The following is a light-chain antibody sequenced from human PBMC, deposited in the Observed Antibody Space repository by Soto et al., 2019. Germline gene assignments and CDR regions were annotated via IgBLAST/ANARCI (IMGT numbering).Light chain of an antibody. CDR2: DVS. J-gene: IGLJ1*01. CDR1: SSNVGGYNY. CDR3: CSYEGTYTSDV. V-gene: IGLV2-11*01. Sequence: QSALTQPRSVSGSPGQSVTISCTGTSSNVGGYNYVSWYQQHPGKVPKLLIYDVSKRPSGVPDRFSGSKSGNTASLTISGLQADDEADYYCCSYEGTYTSDVFGPGTKLTVL.